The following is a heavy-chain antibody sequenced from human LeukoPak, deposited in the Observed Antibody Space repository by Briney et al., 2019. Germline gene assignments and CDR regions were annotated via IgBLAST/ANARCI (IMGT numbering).Heavy chain of an antibody. V-gene: IGHV1-18*01. CDR1: VYSFTTYG. CDR2: INGYDGNT. D-gene: IGHD6-19*01. J-gene: IGHJ4*02. CDR3: ATNAGMPVAGSFY. Sequence: ASVNVSFTAAVYSFTTYGVAWVRQAPGQGLEWMGWINGYDGNTNYAQKFQGRVTITTDTSTSTAYMELRRLRSDDTAFYYCATNAGMPVAGSFYWGQGTLVTVSS.